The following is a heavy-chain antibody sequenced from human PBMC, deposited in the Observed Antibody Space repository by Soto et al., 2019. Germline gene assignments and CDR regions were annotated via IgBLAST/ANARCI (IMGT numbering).Heavy chain of an antibody. J-gene: IGHJ4*02. CDR3: ATELGENPASPFDS. D-gene: IGHD2-21*01. Sequence: QVQLVQSGAEVKKPGSSVKVSCKASGVTFTSETISWVRQAPGQGLEWMGGIIPLFGAANYAQKFQGRLTINADESTSTVYMELSSLRSDDMAVYYCATELGENPASPFDSWGQGTLVTVSS. V-gene: IGHV1-69*01. CDR1: GVTFTSET. CDR2: IIPLFGAA.